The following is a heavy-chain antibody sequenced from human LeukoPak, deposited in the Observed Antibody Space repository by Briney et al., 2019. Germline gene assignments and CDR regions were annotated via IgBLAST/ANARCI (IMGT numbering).Heavy chain of an antibody. CDR3: ARAVVGATLHALDI. V-gene: IGHV3-23*01. J-gene: IGHJ3*02. CDR2: ISGSGGGT. Sequence: PGGSLRLSCAASGFTFTNYAMNWVRQAPGRGLEWVSAISGSGGGTYYADSVKGRFTISRDNSKNTLYLQMNSLRAEDTAVYYCARAVVGATLHALDIWGQGTMVTVSS. CDR1: GFTFTNYA. D-gene: IGHD1-26*01.